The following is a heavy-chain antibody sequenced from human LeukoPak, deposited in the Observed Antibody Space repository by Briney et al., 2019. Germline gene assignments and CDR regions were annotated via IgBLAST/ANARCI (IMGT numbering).Heavy chain of an antibody. CDR3: ARDRGYYSSSTGIDY. J-gene: IGHJ4*02. D-gene: IGHD6-6*01. CDR1: GYTYNAYY. Sequence: ASVKASCKASGYTYNAYYIHWVGQAPGHGGEWMGWINPNGGGTTYAQKFQGRVTMTRDTSITTAYMELNRLRLDDTALYYCARDRGYYSSSTGIDYWGQGTLVTVSS. CDR2: INPNGGGT. V-gene: IGHV1-2*02.